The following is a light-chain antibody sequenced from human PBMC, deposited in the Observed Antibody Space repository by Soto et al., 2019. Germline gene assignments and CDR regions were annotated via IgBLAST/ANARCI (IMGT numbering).Light chain of an antibody. CDR3: QQYNDWPFT. J-gene: IGKJ3*01. Sequence: IVMTQSPATLSVSPGEGATLSCRASQSVASNLAWYQQNPGQPPRLLIYDASTRATGIPARFSGSGSGTDFTLTISSVQSEDFALYYCQQYNDWPFTFGPGTKVDIK. CDR2: DAS. V-gene: IGKV3-15*01. CDR1: QSVASN.